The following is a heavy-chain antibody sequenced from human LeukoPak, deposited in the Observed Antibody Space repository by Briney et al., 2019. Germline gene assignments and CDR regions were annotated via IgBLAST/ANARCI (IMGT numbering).Heavy chain of an antibody. D-gene: IGHD3-22*01. V-gene: IGHV1-18*01. CDR3: ARVGNYYDSSGYYYSYFDY. CDR1: GYTFTSYG. Sequence: VASVKVSCTASGYTFTSYGISWVRQAPGQGLEWMGWISAYNGNTNYAQKLQGRVTMTTDTSTSTAYMELRSLRSDDTAVYYCARVGNYYDSSGYYYSYFDYWGQGTLVTVSS. J-gene: IGHJ4*02. CDR2: ISAYNGNT.